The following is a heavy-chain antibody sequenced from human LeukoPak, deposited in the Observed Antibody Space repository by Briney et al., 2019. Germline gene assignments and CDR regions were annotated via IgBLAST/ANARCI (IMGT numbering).Heavy chain of an antibody. D-gene: IGHD2-2*01. CDR2: IKQDGSEK. Sequence: GRSLRLSCAASGFTFSSYWMSWVRQAPGKGLEWVANIKQDGSEKYYVDSVKGRFTISRDNAKNSLYLQMNSLRAEDTAVYYCAREGCGDIVVVPAAPYILEWDRWGMGVWGQGTTVTVSS. CDR1: GFTFSSYW. V-gene: IGHV3-7*01. J-gene: IGHJ6*02. CDR3: AREGCGDIVVVPAAPYILEWDRWGMGV.